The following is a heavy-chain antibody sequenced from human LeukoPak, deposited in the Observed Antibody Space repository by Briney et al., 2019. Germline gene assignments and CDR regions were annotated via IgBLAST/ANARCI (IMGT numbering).Heavy chain of an antibody. CDR2: LKYDESAK. J-gene: IGHJ3*02. V-gene: IGHV3-7*01. CDR1: GFTFSSFW. Sequence: PGGSLRLSCAASGFTFSSFWMSWVRQAPGKGLEWVANLKYDESAKYYVDSVKGRFTISRDNAKNSLYLQMNSLRAEDTAVYYCARDLDYYDSSGYYGVHDAFDIWGQGTMVTVSS. D-gene: IGHD3-22*01. CDR3: ARDLDYYDSSGYYGVHDAFDI.